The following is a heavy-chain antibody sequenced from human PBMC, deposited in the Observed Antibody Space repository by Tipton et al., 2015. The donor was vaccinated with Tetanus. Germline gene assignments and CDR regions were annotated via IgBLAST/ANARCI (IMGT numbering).Heavy chain of an antibody. J-gene: IGHJ4*02. D-gene: IGHD2-2*01. CDR2: IKEDGSEK. CDR1: GFTFSSYW. V-gene: IGHV3-7*03. CDR3: ARGAIQPLDY. Sequence: GSLRLSCTASGFTFSSYWMSWVRQTPGKGLEWVANIKEDGSEKYYVDSVKGRFTISRDNADNSVYLQMNHLRDDDTAMYFCARGAIQPLDYWGQGTLVTVSS.